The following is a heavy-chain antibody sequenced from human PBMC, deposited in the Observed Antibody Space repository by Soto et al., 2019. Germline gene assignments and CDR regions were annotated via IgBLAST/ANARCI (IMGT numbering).Heavy chain of an antibody. CDR3: AKDAVQLETIAGQNYFDY. Sequence: EVQLLESGGGLVQPGGSLRLSCAASGFTFSSYAMSWVRQAPGKGLEWVSAISGSGGSTYYADSVKGRFTISRDNSKNTLYLQMNRLRAEDTAVYYCAKDAVQLETIAGQNYFDYWGQGTLVTVSS. CDR2: ISGSGGST. D-gene: IGHD1-1*01. V-gene: IGHV3-23*01. J-gene: IGHJ4*02. CDR1: GFTFSSYA.